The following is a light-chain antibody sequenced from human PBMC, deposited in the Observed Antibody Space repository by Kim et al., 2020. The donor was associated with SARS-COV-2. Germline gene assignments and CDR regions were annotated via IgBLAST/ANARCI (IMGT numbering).Light chain of an antibody. CDR2: AAS. Sequence: EIVMTQSPATLSVSPVERATLSCRASQSVDNNLAWYQQKPGQAPRLLIYAASTRATGIPATFSGSGSGTEFTLTISSLQSEDFALYYCQQYNNWPRTFGQGTKLEI. V-gene: IGKV3-15*01. J-gene: IGKJ2*01. CDR1: QSVDNN. CDR3: QQYNNWPRT.